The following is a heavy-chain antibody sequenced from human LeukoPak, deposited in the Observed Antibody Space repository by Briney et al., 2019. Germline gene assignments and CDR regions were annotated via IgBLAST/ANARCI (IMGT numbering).Heavy chain of an antibody. CDR1: GYSFTSSW. Sequence: GESLKISCKGSGYSFTSSWIGWVRQTPGKGLEWMGIIYPGDSDTRYSPSFQGQVTISVDKSISTAYLQWSSLKASDTAMYYCATPPIAVAGVNWGQGTLVTVSS. D-gene: IGHD6-19*01. J-gene: IGHJ4*02. CDR3: ATPPIAVAGVN. V-gene: IGHV5-51*01. CDR2: IYPGDSDT.